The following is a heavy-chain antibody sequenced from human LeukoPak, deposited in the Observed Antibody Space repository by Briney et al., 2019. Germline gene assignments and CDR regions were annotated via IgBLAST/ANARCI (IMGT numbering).Heavy chain of an antibody. CDR2: IYPGDSDT. Sequence: GESLKISCKGSGYSFSNYWIGWVRQMPGQGLEWVGVIYPGDSDTTYNPSFEGQVTISADKSITTAYLQWSSLKASDTAICYCTRQAAILTGSDFWFDPWGQGTLVTVSS. CDR1: GYSFSNYW. CDR3: TRQAAILTGSDFWFDP. J-gene: IGHJ5*02. V-gene: IGHV5-51*01. D-gene: IGHD3-9*01.